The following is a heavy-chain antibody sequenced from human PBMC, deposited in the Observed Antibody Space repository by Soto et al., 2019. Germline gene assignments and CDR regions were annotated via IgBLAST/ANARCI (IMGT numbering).Heavy chain of an antibody. J-gene: IGHJ3*02. V-gene: IGHV3-23*01. Sequence: GGSLRLSCAASGFTFSSYAMSWVRQAPGKGLEWVSAISGSGGSTYYADSVKGRFTISRDNSKNMLYLQMNSLRAEDTAVYYCAKYGDYARDAFDIWGQGTMVTVSS. CDR3: AKYGDYARDAFDI. CDR1: GFTFSSYA. CDR2: ISGSGGST. D-gene: IGHD4-17*01.